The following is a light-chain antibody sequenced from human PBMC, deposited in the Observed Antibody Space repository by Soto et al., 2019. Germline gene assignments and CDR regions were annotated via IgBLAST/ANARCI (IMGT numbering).Light chain of an antibody. CDR1: QSISSY. CDR3: QQYNSLWT. Sequence: DIKMNQKQRSLSAYVVDRVALPFRASQSISSYLNWYQQKPGKAPKLLIYAASTLQSGVPSRFSGSGSGTDFTLTISSLQPEDFATYYCQQYNSLWTFGQGTKVDVK. CDR2: AAS. J-gene: IGKJ1*01. V-gene: IGKV1-39*01.